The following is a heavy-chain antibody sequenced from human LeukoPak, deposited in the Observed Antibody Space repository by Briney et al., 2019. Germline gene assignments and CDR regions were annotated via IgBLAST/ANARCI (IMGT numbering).Heavy chain of an antibody. CDR3: ARNVDYDILTGHRTYYFDY. V-gene: IGHV1-18*01. CDR1: GYTFTSYG. Sequence: ASVKVSCKASGYTFTSYGISWVRQAPGQGLEWMGWISAYNGNTNYAQKLQGRVTMTTDTSTSTAYMELRSLRSDDTAVYYCARNVDYDILTGHRTYYFDYWGQGTLVTVSS. CDR2: ISAYNGNT. D-gene: IGHD3-9*01. J-gene: IGHJ4*02.